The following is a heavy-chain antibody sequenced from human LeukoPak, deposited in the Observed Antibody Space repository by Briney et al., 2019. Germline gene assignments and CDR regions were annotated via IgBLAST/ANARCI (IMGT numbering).Heavy chain of an antibody. CDR3: ARDREGYGDYSGFFDY. D-gene: IGHD4-17*01. CDR1: GYTFTGYY. V-gene: IGHV1-2*02. CDR2: INPNSGGT. Sequence: ASVTVSCKASGYTFTGYYMHWVRQAPGQGLEWMGWINPNSGGTNYAQKFQGRVTMTRDTSISTAYMELSRLRSDDTAVYYCARDREGYGDYSGFFDYWGQGTLVTVSS. J-gene: IGHJ4*02.